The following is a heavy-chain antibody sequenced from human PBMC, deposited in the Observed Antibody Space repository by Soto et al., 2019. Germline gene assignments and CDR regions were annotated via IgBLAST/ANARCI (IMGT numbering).Heavy chain of an antibody. V-gene: IGHV4-4*07. CDR3: ARDIGSYAYAEGY. J-gene: IGHJ4*01. CDR1: GGSINSYW. CDR2: VYSSGTT. D-gene: IGHD2-2*01. Sequence: QVQLQESGPGLVKPSETLSLTCSVSGGSINSYWWSWIRQPAGKGLEWIGRVYSSGTTDYNPSLNSRATMSVETSKNQFSLKLTSVTAADTAVYYCARDIGSYAYAEGYXGXXXXXXVSS.